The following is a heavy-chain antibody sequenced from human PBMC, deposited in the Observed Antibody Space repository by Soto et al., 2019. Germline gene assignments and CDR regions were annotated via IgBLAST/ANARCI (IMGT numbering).Heavy chain of an antibody. V-gene: IGHV1-69*13. CDR3: GTGGSLTTVET. CDR2: IIPIFGPA. Sequence: ASVKVSCKASGGTLSRSAISWVRQAPGQGLEWMGGIIPIFGPAIYAQKFRGRVSIIADESRRTAYMAMSSLISEDPAVYYCGTGGSLTTVETWGQGTLATSPQ. CDR1: GGTLSRSA. J-gene: IGHJ5*02. D-gene: IGHD4-17*01.